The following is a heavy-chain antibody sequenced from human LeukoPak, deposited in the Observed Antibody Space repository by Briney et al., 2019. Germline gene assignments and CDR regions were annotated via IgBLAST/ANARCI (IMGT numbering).Heavy chain of an antibody. J-gene: IGHJ4*02. CDR3: ARYTIFGVVGYFDY. D-gene: IGHD3-3*01. Sequence: GASVKVSCKASGYTFTSYGISWVRQAPGQELEWMGWISAYNGNTNYAQKLQGRVTMTTDTSTSTAYMELRSLRSDDTAVYYCARYTIFGVVGYFDYWGQGTLVTVSS. CDR2: ISAYNGNT. CDR1: GYTFTSYG. V-gene: IGHV1-18*01.